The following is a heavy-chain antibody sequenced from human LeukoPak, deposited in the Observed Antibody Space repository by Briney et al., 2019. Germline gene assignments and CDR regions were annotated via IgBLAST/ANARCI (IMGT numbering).Heavy chain of an antibody. J-gene: IGHJ4*02. CDR3: ARHDPFQY. CDR2: VHYTGNT. CDR1: GGSFSGHY. V-gene: IGHV4-34*01. Sequence: SETLSLTCAVYGGSFSGHYWGWIRQPPGMGLEWVGSVHYTGNTYYNSSLSSRITISVDTSSNQFSLRLNSVTAADTALYYCARHDPFQYWGQGALVTVSS.